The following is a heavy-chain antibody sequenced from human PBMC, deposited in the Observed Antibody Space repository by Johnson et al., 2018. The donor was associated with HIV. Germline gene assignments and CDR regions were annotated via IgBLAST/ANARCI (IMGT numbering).Heavy chain of an antibody. CDR3: ARDISGWYPGAFDI. CDR2: INWNGGST. J-gene: IGHJ3*02. D-gene: IGHD6-19*01. Sequence: MLLVESGGGVVRPGGSLRLSCAASGFSFDDYGMNWVRQVQGKGLEWVSGINWNGGSTGYADSVKGRFTISRDNAKNFLYLQMNSLRAEDTALYYCARDISGWYPGAFDIWGQGTMVTVSS. CDR1: GFSFDDYG. V-gene: IGHV3-20*04.